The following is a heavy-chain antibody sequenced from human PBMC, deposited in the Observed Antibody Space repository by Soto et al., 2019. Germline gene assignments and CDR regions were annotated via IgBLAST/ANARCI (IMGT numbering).Heavy chain of an antibody. J-gene: IGHJ4*02. V-gene: IGHV4-34*01. D-gene: IGHD3-22*01. CDR3: ARGRTNYYDSSGLIRS. CDR2: INHSGNT. CDR1: GGSFSGYY. Sequence: ETLSLTCAVYGGSFSGYYWTWIRQPPGKGLEWIGEINHSGNTNYSPSLKTRVTISVDTSRNQFSLNLSSVTAADTAVYYCARGRTNYYDSSGLIRSWGQGTRVTVSS.